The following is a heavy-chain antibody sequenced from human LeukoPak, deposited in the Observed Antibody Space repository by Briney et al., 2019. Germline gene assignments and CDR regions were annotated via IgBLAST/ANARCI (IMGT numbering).Heavy chain of an antibody. CDR1: GFTFSGSA. J-gene: IGHJ4*02. Sequence: PGGSLKLSCAASGFTFSGSAMYWVRQASGKGLEWVGRIRSKANSYATAYAASVKGRFTISRDDSKNTAYLQMDSLKTEDTAVYYCTRRAIAAATFDYWGQGTLVTVSS. CDR2: IRSKANSYAT. D-gene: IGHD6-13*01. CDR3: TRRAIAAATFDY. V-gene: IGHV3-73*01.